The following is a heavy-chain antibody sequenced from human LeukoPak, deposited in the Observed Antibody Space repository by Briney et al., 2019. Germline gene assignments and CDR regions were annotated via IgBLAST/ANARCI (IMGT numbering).Heavy chain of an antibody. CDR2: ISYDINIK. V-gene: IGHV3-30-3*01. Sequence: GGSLRLSCAASGFDFHSYVIHWVRQAPGKGLEWVAVISYDINIKYSASGRFTISRDSSSKTVYLQMNSLRTKDTAVYYCVREGYYESGSLPTFYFDFWGPGTLVTVSS. D-gene: IGHD3-10*01. CDR3: VREGYYESGSLPTFYFDF. J-gene: IGHJ4*02. CDR1: GFDFHSYV.